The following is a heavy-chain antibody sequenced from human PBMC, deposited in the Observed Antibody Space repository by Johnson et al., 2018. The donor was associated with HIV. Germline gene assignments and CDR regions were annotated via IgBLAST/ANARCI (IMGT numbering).Heavy chain of an antibody. V-gene: IGHV3-53*01. CDR3: ASGRPDGSGSYYVDAFHF. J-gene: IGHJ3*01. D-gene: IGHD3-22*01. Sequence: VQLVEYGGGLMKPGGSLRLSCAASELTVSNIYMSWVRQAQGKGLEWVSVISSGGNTYYADSVKGRFTLSRDTSKNTVFLKMNSLRAEDTAVYYCASGRPDGSGSYYVDAFHFWGQGTMLTVSS. CDR1: ELTVSNIY. CDR2: ISSGGNT.